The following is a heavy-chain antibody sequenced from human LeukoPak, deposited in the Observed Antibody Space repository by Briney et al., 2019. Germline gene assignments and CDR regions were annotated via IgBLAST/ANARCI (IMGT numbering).Heavy chain of an antibody. J-gene: IGHJ5*02. CDR3: ARRGYGDYGSWLGFDP. CDR2: IISIFGTA. D-gene: IGHD4-17*01. CDR1: GGTFSSYA. Sequence: SVKVSCKASGGTFSSYAISWARQAPGQGLEWMGGIISIFGTANYAQKFQGRVTITADESTSTAYMELSSLRSEDTAVYYCARRGYGDYGSWLGFDPWGQGTLVTVSS. V-gene: IGHV1-69*13.